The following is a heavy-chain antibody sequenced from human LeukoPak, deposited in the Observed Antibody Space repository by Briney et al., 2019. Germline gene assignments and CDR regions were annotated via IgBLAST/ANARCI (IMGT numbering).Heavy chain of an antibody. CDR3: AREEVRGYLDY. Sequence: GGSLRLSCAASGFIISSYAMNWVRQAPGKGLEWVSLISGSGGNTHYADSVKGRFTISRDISRNTLYLQMNSLRVEDTAVYFCAREEVRGYLDYWGQGILVTVSS. D-gene: IGHD3-10*01. CDR1: GFIISSYA. V-gene: IGHV3-23*01. CDR2: ISGSGGNT. J-gene: IGHJ4*02.